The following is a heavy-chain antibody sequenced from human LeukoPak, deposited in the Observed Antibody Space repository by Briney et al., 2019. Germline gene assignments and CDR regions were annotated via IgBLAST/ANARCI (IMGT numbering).Heavy chain of an antibody. D-gene: IGHD4-17*01. CDR1: GFTFSSYA. J-gene: IGHJ5*02. Sequence: GGSLRLSCAASGFTFSSYAMHWVRQAPGKGLEWVAVISYDGSNKYYADSVKGRFTISRDNSKNTLYLQMNSLRAEDTAVYYCASTYGDSNWFDPWGQGTLVTVSS. V-gene: IGHV3-30*04. CDR3: ASTYGDSNWFDP. CDR2: ISYDGSNK.